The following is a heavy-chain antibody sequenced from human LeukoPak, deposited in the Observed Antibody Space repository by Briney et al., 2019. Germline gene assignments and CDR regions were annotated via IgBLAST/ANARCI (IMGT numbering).Heavy chain of an antibody. CDR3: ARVVVGATIRYYYGMDV. CDR2: ISAYNGNT. D-gene: IGHD1-26*01. V-gene: IGHV1-18*01. CDR1: GYTFTSYG. Sequence: ASVKVSCKASGYTFTSYGISWVRQAPGQGLEWMGWISAYNGNTNYAQKLQGRVIMTTDTSTSTAYMELRSLRSDDTAVYYCARVVVGATIRYYYGMDVWGQGTTVTVSS. J-gene: IGHJ6*02.